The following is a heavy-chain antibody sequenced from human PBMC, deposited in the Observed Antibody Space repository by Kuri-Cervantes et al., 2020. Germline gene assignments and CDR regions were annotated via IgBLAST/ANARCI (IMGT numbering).Heavy chain of an antibody. J-gene: IGHJ4*02. CDR3: ANCLVGANQGVDY. V-gene: IGHV3-23*01. CDR2: ISGSGGST. Sequence: GGSLRLSCAASGFTFSSYAMSWVRQAPGKGLEWVSAISGSGGSTYYADSVKGRFTISRDNSKNTLYLQMNSLRVEDTAVYYCANCLVGANQGVDYWGQGTLVTVSS. CDR1: GFTFSSYA. D-gene: IGHD1-26*01.